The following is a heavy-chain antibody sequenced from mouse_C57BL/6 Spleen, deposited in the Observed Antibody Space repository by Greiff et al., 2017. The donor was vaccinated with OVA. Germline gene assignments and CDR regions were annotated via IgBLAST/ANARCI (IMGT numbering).Heavy chain of an antibody. D-gene: IGHD2-12*01. V-gene: IGHV7-3*01. CDR2: IRNKANGYTT. CDR3: ARYQRIEGFAY. J-gene: IGHJ3*01. Sequence: EVQLVESGGGLVQPGGSLSLSCAASGFTFTDYYMSWVRQPPGKALEWLGFIRNKANGYTTEYSASVKGRFTISRDNSQSILYLQMNALRAEDSATYYCARYQRIEGFAYWGQGTLVTVSA. CDR1: GFTFTDYY.